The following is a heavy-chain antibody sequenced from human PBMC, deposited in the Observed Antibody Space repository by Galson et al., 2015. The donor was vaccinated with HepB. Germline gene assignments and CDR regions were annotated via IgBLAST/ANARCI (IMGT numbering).Heavy chain of an antibody. CDR1: GYTFISYL. CDR3: ARDDGAFDV. CDR2: INLNNGDT. Sequence: SCKASGYTFISYLIHWVRQAPGQGLEWMGWINLNNGDTQYSQRFQGRITITRDTSASTAYMELSSLRSEDTAMFYCARDDGAFDVWGQGTMVTVSS. J-gene: IGHJ3*01. V-gene: IGHV1-3*01. D-gene: IGHD5-24*01.